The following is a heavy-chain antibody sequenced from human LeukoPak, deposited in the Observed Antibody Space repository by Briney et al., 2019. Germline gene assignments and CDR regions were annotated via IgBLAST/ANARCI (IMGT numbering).Heavy chain of an antibody. CDR3: ATEYYGSVSYYDY. CDR1: GFTFNTYI. CDR2: ISSRTGTI. Sequence: GVSLRLSCAASGFTFNTYIMNWVRQAPGKGLEWVSYISSRTGTICYTDSVRGRFTISTDNAKNSLYLQMNSLRAEDTAVYYCATEYYGSVSYYDYWGQGTLVTVSS. D-gene: IGHD3-10*01. J-gene: IGHJ4*02. V-gene: IGHV3-48*04.